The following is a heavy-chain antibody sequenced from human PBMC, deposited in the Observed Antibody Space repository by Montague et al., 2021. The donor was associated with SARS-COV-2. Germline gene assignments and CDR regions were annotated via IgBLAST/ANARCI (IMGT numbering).Heavy chain of an antibody. V-gene: IGHV4-39*01. CDR3: ASMVRAQVYYFDY. CDR1: GGSISSSCYY. D-gene: IGHD3-10*01. Sequence: SETLSLTCTVSGGSISSSCYYWGRIRQPPGKGLEWIGSICYSGSTDYNPSLKSRVTISVDTSKNQFSLKLSSVTAADTAVYYCASMVRAQVYYFDYWGQGTLVTVSS. CDR2: ICYSGST. J-gene: IGHJ4*02.